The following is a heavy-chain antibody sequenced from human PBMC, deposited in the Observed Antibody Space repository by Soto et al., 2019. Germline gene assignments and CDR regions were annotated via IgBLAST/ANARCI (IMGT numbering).Heavy chain of an antibody. CDR1: GYTFTSYG. Sequence: QVQLVQSGAEVKKPGASVKVSCKASGYTFTSYGISWVRQAPGQGLEWMGWISAYNGNTNYAQKLQGRVTMTTDTSTSTAYRELRSLRSDDTAVYYCATGYSSSWYVFNYYYYGMDVWGQGTTVTVSS. D-gene: IGHD6-13*01. CDR3: ATGYSSSWYVFNYYYYGMDV. CDR2: ISAYNGNT. J-gene: IGHJ6*02. V-gene: IGHV1-18*01.